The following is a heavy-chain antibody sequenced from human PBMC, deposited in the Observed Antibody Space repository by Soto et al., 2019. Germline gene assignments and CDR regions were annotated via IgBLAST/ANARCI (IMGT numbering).Heavy chain of an antibody. CDR3: ARLSGGWYFDY. CDR2: MSGSDGST. J-gene: IGHJ4*02. Sequence: EVQLLESGGGLVQPGGSLRLSCAASGFTFSSYAMNWVRQAPGKGLEWVSVMSGSDGSTYYADSVKGRFTISRDNTKHTLNLQMNSLRAEDTAESYCARLSGGWYFDYWGQGTLVTVSS. V-gene: IGHV3-23*01. D-gene: IGHD6-25*01. CDR1: GFTFSSYA.